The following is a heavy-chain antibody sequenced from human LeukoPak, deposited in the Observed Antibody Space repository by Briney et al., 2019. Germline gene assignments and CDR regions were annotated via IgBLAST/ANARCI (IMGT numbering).Heavy chain of an antibody. CDR1: GYTFTSYY. Sequence: ASVKVSCKASGYTFTSYYMHWVRQAPGQGLEWMGIINPSGGSTSYAQKFQGRVTMIRDTSTSTVYMELSSLRSEDTAVYYCARLGAGYYDSSGYYSYFDYWGQGTLVTVSS. CDR2: INPSGGST. V-gene: IGHV1-46*01. J-gene: IGHJ4*02. D-gene: IGHD3-22*01. CDR3: ARLGAGYYDSSGYYSYFDY.